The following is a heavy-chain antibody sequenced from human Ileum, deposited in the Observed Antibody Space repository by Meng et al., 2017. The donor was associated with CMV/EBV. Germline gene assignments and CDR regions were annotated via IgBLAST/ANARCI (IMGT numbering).Heavy chain of an antibody. V-gene: IGHV3-30*18. D-gene: IGHD2-21*02. J-gene: IGHJ4*02. CDR3: TKYCGGDCYRGND. CDR2: LSSDGSYI. CDR1: GFTFSSFG. Sequence: ASGFTFSSFGMHWVRQAPGKGLEWVAGLSSDGSYIRYADSVRGRFTISRDNSKSTLYLQMNSLRTEDTAVYYSTKYCGGDCYRGNDWGQGTLVTVSS.